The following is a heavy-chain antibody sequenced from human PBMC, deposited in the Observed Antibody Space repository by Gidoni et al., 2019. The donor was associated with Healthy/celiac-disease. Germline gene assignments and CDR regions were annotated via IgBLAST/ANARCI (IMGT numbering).Heavy chain of an antibody. Sequence: EVQLVESGGGVVQPGRSLRLSCTASGFNFGDYAMRWFRQAPGKGLEWVGFIRSKAYGGTTEYAASVKGRFTISRDDSKSIAYLQMNSLKTEDTAVYYCTRDEWAVAPDYWGQGTLVTVSS. CDR3: TRDEWAVAPDY. J-gene: IGHJ4*02. CDR1: GFNFGDYA. CDR2: IRSKAYGGTT. V-gene: IGHV3-49*03. D-gene: IGHD6-19*01.